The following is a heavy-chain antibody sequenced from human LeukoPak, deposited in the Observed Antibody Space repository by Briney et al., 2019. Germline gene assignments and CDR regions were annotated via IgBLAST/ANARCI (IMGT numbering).Heavy chain of an antibody. Sequence: SETLSLTCTVSGGSISTSSYFWAWIRQPPGKGLEWIGAIYRTGTSYYNPSLQSRVTISIDTSKNQYSLKLRSVTAAGTAVYYCARDLMYNWNYGFDYWGQGALVSVSS. CDR1: GGSISTSSYF. V-gene: IGHV4-39*07. CDR3: ARDLMYNWNYGFDY. CDR2: IYRTGTS. J-gene: IGHJ4*02. D-gene: IGHD1-7*01.